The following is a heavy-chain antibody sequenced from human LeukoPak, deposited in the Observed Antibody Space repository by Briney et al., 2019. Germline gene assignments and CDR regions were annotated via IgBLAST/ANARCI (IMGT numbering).Heavy chain of an antibody. D-gene: IGHD2-2*01. Sequence: SETLSLTCTVSGDSVSSGLYYWTWIRQPPGKGLEWIGYIYDSGSTRYNPSLKSRVTILVDMSKNQFSLKLTSVTASDTAVYYCARGEVVPAAMDHGGDYWGQGTLVTVSS. J-gene: IGHJ4*02. CDR3: ARGEVVPAAMDHGGDY. CDR1: GDSVSSGLYY. CDR2: IYDSGST. V-gene: IGHV4-61*01.